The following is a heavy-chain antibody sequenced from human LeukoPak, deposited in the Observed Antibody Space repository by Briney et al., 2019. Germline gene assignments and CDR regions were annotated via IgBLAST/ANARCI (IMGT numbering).Heavy chain of an antibody. D-gene: IGHD5-12*01. J-gene: IGHJ5*02. CDR2: IYYSGST. V-gene: IGHV4-59*01. CDR1: GGSFSGYY. CDR3: ARGLRIDNWFDP. Sequence: PSETLSLTCAVYGGSFSGYYWSWIRQPPGKGLEWIGYIYYSGSTNYNPSLKSRVTISVDTSKNQFSLKLSSVTAADTAVYYCARGLRIDNWFDPWGQGTLVTVSS.